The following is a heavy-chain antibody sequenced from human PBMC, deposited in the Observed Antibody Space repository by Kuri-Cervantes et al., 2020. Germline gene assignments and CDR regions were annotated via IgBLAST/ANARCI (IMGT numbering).Heavy chain of an antibody. Sequence: ESLKISCAVYGGSFSGYYWSWIRQPPGKGLEWIGEINHSGSTNYNPSLKSRVTISVDTSKNQFSLKLSSMTAADTAVYYCARQKQQLVWNYFDYWGQGTLVTVSS. J-gene: IGHJ4*02. D-gene: IGHD6-13*01. V-gene: IGHV4-34*01. CDR2: INHSGST. CDR3: ARQKQQLVWNYFDY. CDR1: GGSFSGYY.